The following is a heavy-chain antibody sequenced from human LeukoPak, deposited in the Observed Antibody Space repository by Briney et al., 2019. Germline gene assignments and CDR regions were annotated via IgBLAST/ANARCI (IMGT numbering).Heavy chain of an antibody. J-gene: IGHJ4*02. Sequence: SQTLSLTCTVSGGSISSGGYYWSWIRQHPGKGLEWIGYIYYSGSTYYNPSLKSRVSISVDTSKNQFSLNLSSVTAADTAVYYCARSYDSSGYFFDYWGQGTLVTVSS. CDR3: ARSYDSSGYFFDY. CDR1: GGSISSGGYY. CDR2: IYYSGST. V-gene: IGHV4-31*03. D-gene: IGHD3-22*01.